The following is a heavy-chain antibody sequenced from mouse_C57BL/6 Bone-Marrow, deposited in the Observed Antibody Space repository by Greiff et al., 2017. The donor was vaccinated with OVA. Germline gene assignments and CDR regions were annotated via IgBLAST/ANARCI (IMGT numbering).Heavy chain of an antibody. D-gene: IGHD4-1*01. CDR2: ISSGGSYT. Sequence: EVQLMESGADLVKPGASLKLSCAASGFTFSSYGMSWVRQTPDQRLEWVATISSGGSYTYYPDSVKGRVTITRDTAKNTLYLQMSSLTSEDTAVYYGAREGVNWAFDYGCWGKTITVTA. V-gene: IGHV5-6*01. CDR1: GFTFSSYG. J-gene: IGHJ2*01. CDR3: AREGVNWAFDY.